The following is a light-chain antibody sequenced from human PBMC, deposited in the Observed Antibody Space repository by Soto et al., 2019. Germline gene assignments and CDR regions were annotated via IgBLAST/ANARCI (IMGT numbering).Light chain of an antibody. CDR1: QSVGSS. CDR3: QQYNNWPPWT. CDR2: GAS. V-gene: IGKV3-15*01. Sequence: EIVMTQSPATLSVSPGERVTLSCRASQSVGSSLAWYQHKPGQAPRLLISGASTRATGIPARFSGSGSGTDFTRTISSLQSEDFAVYYCQQYNNWPPWTFGQGTKVEI. J-gene: IGKJ1*01.